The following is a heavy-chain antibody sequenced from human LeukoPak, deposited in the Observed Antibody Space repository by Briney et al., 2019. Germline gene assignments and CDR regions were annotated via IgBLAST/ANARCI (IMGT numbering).Heavy chain of an antibody. J-gene: IGHJ4*02. CDR3: SKTRAATDEIPHVY. V-gene: IGHV3-30*18. Sequence: GGSLRLSCAASGFTFSRYGMHWVRQAPGKGLEWVAVISDDGSNKYYADSVKGRFTISRDNSKNTLYLQMNSLRAEDTAVYYCSKTRAATDEIPHVYWGQGTLVTVSS. D-gene: IGHD2-15*01. CDR1: GFTFSRYG. CDR2: ISDDGSNK.